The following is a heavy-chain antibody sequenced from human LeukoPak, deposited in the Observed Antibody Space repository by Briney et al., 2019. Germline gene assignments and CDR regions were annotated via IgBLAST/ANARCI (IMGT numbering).Heavy chain of an antibody. Sequence: GGPLRLSCAASGFTFSTYGMHWVGQPPAKGLDWVSFVCSDGSNKYYTDSVKGRFPISRANSKNTLYLQMNSLRGEDTAVYYCAKETADYYYLGVWGKGTTVTVSS. J-gene: IGHJ6*03. CDR1: GFTFSTYG. CDR2: VCSDGSNK. CDR3: AKETADYYYLGV. V-gene: IGHV3-30*02.